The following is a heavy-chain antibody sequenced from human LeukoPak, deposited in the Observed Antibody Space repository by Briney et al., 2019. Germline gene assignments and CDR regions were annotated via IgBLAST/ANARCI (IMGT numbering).Heavy chain of an antibody. V-gene: IGHV3-33*06. D-gene: IGHD6-6*01. J-gene: IGHJ6*03. CDR2: IWYDGSNK. CDR3: AKVRSIAARPTDNYYYYYYMDV. Sequence: SCKASGYTFTSYGISWVRQAPGKGLEWVAVIWYDGSNKYYADSVKGRFTISRDNSKNTLYLQMNSLRAEDTAVYYCAKVRSIAARPTDNYYYYYYMDVWGKGTTVTVSS. CDR1: GYTFTSYG.